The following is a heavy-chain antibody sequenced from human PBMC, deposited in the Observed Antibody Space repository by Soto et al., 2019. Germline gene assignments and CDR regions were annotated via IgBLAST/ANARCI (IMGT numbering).Heavy chain of an antibody. V-gene: IGHV2-5*02. Sequence: QITLKESGPTLVKPTQTLTLTCTFSGFSLSTSGVGVGWIRQPPGKAPEWLALIYWDDDKRYSPSLKSRLTITKDTSKNQVVLTMTNMDPVDTATYYCARYSSGWYALGWVYWGQGTLVTVSS. CDR2: IYWDDDK. J-gene: IGHJ4*02. CDR1: GFSLSTSGVG. CDR3: ARYSSGWYALGWVY. D-gene: IGHD6-19*01.